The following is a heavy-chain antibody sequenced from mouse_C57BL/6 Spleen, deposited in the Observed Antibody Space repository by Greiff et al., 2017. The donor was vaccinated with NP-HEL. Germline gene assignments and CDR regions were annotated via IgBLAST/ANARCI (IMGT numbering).Heavy chain of an antibody. CDR2: ISSGSCTI. J-gene: IGHJ2*01. D-gene: IGHD1-1*01. V-gene: IGHV5-17*01. Sequence: EVQLVESGGGLVKPGGSLKLSCAASGFTFSDYGMHWVRQAPEKGLEWVAYISSGSCTIYYADTVKGRFTISRDNAKNTLFLQMTSLRSEDTAMYYCANSYYYGSSYFDYWGQGTTLTVSS. CDR1: GFTFSDYG. CDR3: ANSYYYGSSYFDY.